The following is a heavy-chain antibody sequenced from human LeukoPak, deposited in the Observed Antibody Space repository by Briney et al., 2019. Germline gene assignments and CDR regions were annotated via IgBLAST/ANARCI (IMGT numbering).Heavy chain of an antibody. CDR2: IYYSGST. J-gene: IGHJ4*02. CDR1: GGSISSYY. CDR3: ARPNYYDSSGNDY. Sequence: SETLSLTCTVSGGSISSYYWSWIRQPPGKGLEWIGYIYYSGSTNYNPSLKSRATISVDTSKNQFSLKLSSVTAADTAVYYCARPNYYDSSGNDYWGQGTLVTVSS. D-gene: IGHD3-22*01. V-gene: IGHV4-59*01.